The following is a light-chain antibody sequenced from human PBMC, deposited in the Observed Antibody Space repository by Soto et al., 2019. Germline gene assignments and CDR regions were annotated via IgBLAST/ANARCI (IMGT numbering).Light chain of an antibody. J-gene: IGKJ4*01. CDR3: QQRSNWPLT. V-gene: IGKV3-11*01. CDR1: QSVSNH. CDR2: DSS. Sequence: EVVLTQSPVTLSLSPGERATLSCRASQSVSNHLAWYQQKPGQAPRLLIYDSSDRATGIPARFSGSGSGTDFTLTITSLEPEDFGVYYCQQRSNWPLTFGGGTKVDIK.